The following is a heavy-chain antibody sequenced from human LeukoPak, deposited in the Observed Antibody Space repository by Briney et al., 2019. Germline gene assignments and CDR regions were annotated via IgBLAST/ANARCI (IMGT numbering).Heavy chain of an antibody. Sequence: GGSLRLSCAASRFTFSSYAMHWVRQAPGKGLEWVAVVSYDGSNKYYADSVKGRFTISRDNSKNTLYLQMNSLRAEDTAVYYCARDLTRYYYYMDVGGKGTTVTVSS. V-gene: IGHV3-30-3*01. J-gene: IGHJ6*03. D-gene: IGHD2-21*02. CDR3: ARDLTRYYYYMDV. CDR2: VSYDGSNK. CDR1: RFTFSSYA.